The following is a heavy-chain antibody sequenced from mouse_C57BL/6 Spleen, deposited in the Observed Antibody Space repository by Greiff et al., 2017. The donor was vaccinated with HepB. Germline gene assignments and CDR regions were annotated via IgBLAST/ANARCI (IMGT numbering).Heavy chain of an antibody. D-gene: IGHD2-4*01. CDR3: AREGDYDYPWFAY. CDR2: INPYNGDT. Sequence: EVQLQQSGPELVKPGDSVKISCKASGYSFTGYFMNWVMQSHGKSLEWIGRINPYNGDTFYNQKFKGKATLTVDKSSSTAHMELRSLPSEDSAVYYCAREGDYDYPWFAYWGQGTLVTVSA. CDR1: GYSFTGYF. J-gene: IGHJ3*01. V-gene: IGHV1-20*01.